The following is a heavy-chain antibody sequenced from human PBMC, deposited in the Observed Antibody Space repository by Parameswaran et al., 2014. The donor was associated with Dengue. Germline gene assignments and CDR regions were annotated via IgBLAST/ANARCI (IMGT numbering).Heavy chain of an antibody. D-gene: IGHD2-15*01. CDR2: IYYSGGT. Sequence: VRQAPGKGLEWIGYIYYSGGTYYNPSLKSRVTISVDTSKNQFSLKLSSVTAADTAVYYCARVSWSTDAFDIWGQGTMVTVSS. V-gene: IGHV4-31*02. J-gene: IGHJ3*02. CDR3: ARVSWSTDAFDI.